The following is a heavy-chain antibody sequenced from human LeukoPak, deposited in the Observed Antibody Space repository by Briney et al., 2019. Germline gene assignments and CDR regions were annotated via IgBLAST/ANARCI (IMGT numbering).Heavy chain of an antibody. D-gene: IGHD2-15*01. J-gene: IGHJ4*02. CDR1: GFTFSSYA. CDR2: ISGSGGST. Sequence: GGSLRLSCAASGFTFSSYAMSWVRQAPGKGLEWVSAISGSGGSTYYADSVKGRFTISRDNSKNTLYLQMNSLRAEDTAVHYCANRLGYCSGGSCYLIDYWGQGTLVTVSS. V-gene: IGHV3-23*01. CDR3: ANRLGYCSGGSCYLIDY.